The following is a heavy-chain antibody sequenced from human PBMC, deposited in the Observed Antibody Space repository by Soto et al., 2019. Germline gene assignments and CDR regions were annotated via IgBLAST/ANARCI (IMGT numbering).Heavy chain of an antibody. D-gene: IGHD2-21*01. CDR3: AKGPIPPYGMDV. J-gene: IGHJ6*02. V-gene: IGHV3-23*01. Sequence: EEQLLESGGGLVQPGGSLRLSCAASGFTFSSYAMSWVRQAPGKGLEWVSSIYSSGDRKYFADSVKGRFTISRDNSKHTLYLQMNSLGAEDTAVYYFAKGPIPPYGMDVWGQETTVTVSS. CDR2: IYSSGDRK. CDR1: GFTFSSYA.